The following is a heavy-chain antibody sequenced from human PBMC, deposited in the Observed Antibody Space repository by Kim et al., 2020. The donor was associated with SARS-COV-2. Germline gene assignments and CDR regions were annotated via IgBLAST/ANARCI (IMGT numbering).Heavy chain of an antibody. CDR2: ISGRGDNI. Sequence: GGSLRLSCTTSGFTFSDHYMNWIRQAPGKGLEWISFISGRGDNIYYKDSVKGRFTISRDNAENSLYLQMNFLRAEDTAVYFCARSLYGSGSYYEYYMDV. D-gene: IGHD3-10*01. CDR1: GFTFSDHY. J-gene: IGHJ6*03. V-gene: IGHV3-11*01. CDR3: ARSLYGSGSYYEYYMDV.